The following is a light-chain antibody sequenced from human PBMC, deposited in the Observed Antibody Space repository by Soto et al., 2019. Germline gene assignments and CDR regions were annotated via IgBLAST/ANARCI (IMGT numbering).Light chain of an antibody. V-gene: IGLV2-14*03. CDR2: DVN. CDR3: SSHTSSNTLV. CDR1: SSDLGAY. J-gene: IGLJ2*01. Sequence: QSALTQPASVSGSPGQSIAISCTGTSSDLGAYVSWYQQHPGKAPKLMIHDVNNRPSGVSDRFSGSKSDNTASLTISGLQTEDEADYYCSSHTSSNTLVFGGGTKVTVL.